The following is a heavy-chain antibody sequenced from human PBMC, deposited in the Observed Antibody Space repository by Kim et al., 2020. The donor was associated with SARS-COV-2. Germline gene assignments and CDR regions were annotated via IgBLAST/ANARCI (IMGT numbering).Heavy chain of an antibody. CDR3: TTPSKLYDILTGLYYYGMDV. Sequence: GGSLRLSCAASGFTFSGSAMHWVRQASGKGLEWVGRIRSKANSYATAYAASVKGRFTISRDDSKNTAYLQMNSLKTEDTAVYYCTTPSKLYDILTGLYYYGMDVWGQGTTVTVSS. D-gene: IGHD3-9*01. CDR2: IRSKANSYAT. CDR1: GFTFSGSA. V-gene: IGHV3-73*01. J-gene: IGHJ6*02.